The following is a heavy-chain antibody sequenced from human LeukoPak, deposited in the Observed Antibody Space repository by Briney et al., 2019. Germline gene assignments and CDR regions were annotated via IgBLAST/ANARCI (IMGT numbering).Heavy chain of an antibody. J-gene: IGHJ3*02. CDR3: ARSAITIFGVGANDAFDI. V-gene: IGHV4-4*02. CDR2: IYHSGST. Sequence: SETLSLTCAVSGGSISSSNWWSWVRQPPGKGLEWIGEIYHSGSTNYNPSLKSRVTISVDKSKNQFSLKLSSVTAADTAVYYCARSAITIFGVGANDAFDIWGQGTMVTVSS. D-gene: IGHD3-3*01. CDR1: GGSISSSNW.